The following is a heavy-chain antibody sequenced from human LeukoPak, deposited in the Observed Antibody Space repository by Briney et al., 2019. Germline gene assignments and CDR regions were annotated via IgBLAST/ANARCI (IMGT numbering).Heavy chain of an antibody. V-gene: IGHV3-30*03. CDR3: ARPIGDLSSSYFDY. Sequence: GRSLRLSCAASGFTFSSYGMHWVRQAPGKGLEWVAVISYDGSNKYYADSVKGRFTISRDNAKNSLYLQMNSLRAEDTAIYYCARPIGDLSSSYFDYWGQGTLVTVSS. D-gene: IGHD3-10*01. J-gene: IGHJ4*02. CDR2: ISYDGSNK. CDR1: GFTFSSYG.